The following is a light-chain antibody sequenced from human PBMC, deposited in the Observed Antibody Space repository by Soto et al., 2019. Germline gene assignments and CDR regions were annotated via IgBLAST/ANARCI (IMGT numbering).Light chain of an antibody. CDR1: SANIGAAYN. CDR3: QYYDSSLSGYV. V-gene: IGLV1-40*01. Sequence: QSLLTQPPSVSGAPGQRVTISCTGSSANIGAAYNVDWYQQLPGTAPKLLIYGNNNRPSGVPARFSGSKSGTSASLAIAGIQAEHEGDYYCQYYDSSLSGYVFGTGTKVTVL. J-gene: IGLJ1*01. CDR2: GNN.